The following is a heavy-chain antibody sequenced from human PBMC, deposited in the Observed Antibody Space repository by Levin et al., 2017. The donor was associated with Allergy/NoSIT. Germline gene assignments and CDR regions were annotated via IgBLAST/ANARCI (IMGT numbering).Heavy chain of an antibody. V-gene: IGHV3-30*18. D-gene: IGHD2-21*02. Sequence: PGGSLRLSCAASGFTFSSYGMHWVRQAPGKGLEWVAVISYDGSNKYYADSVKGRFTISRDNSKNTLYLQMNSLRAEDTAVYYCAKCRPGGGDCDYFDYWGQGTLVTVSS. CDR3: AKCRPGGGDCDYFDY. CDR2: ISYDGSNK. J-gene: IGHJ4*02. CDR1: GFTFSSYG.